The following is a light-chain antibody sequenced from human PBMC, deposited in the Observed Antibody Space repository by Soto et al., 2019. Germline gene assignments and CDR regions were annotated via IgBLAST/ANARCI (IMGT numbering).Light chain of an antibody. Sequence: EIVLTQSPGTLSLSPGERATLSCRATQTISSNYLAWYRQKPGQAPKLLIHGASTRATGIPDRFSGSGSGTDFTLTISRLEPEDFAVYYCQQYGSSPALTFGGGTKVDIK. J-gene: IGKJ4*01. CDR1: QTISSNY. CDR3: QQYGSSPALT. CDR2: GAS. V-gene: IGKV3-20*01.